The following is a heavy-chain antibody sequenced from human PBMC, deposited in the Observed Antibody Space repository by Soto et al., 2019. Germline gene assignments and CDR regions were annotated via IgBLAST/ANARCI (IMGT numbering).Heavy chain of an antibody. CDR2: IYHSGST. V-gene: IGHV4-30-2*01. J-gene: IGHJ4*02. Sequence: QLQLQESGSGLVKPSQTLSLTCPVSGGSISSGGYSWSWIRQPPGKGLEWIGYIYHSGSTYYNPSLKRRVTIAVDRSQNQFSLKLSSVTAADTAVYYCAAGGGLPRYYWGQGTLVTVSS. D-gene: IGHD5-12*01. CDR1: GGSISSGGYS. CDR3: AAGGGLPRYY.